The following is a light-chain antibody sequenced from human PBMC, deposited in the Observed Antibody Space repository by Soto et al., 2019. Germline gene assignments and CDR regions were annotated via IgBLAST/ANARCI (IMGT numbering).Light chain of an antibody. CDR1: QTIMTY. V-gene: IGKV1-39*01. CDR3: QQNNNWPPIT. J-gene: IGKJ5*01. Sequence: IQLTQSPSSLSALVGDEGTIICRASQTIMTYLNWYQQKPGKATKLLIYAASSLQSGVPSRFSGSGSGTDFTLNISSLQPEDFAVYYCQQNNNWPPITFGPGTRL. CDR2: AAS.